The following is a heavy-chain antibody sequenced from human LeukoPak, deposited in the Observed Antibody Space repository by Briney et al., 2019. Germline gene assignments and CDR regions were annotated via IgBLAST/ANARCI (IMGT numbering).Heavy chain of an antibody. D-gene: IGHD3-22*01. Sequence: GGSLRLSCAASGFTFKKYDVTWVRQAPGKGLEWVSGIRASGGATYYADSVKGRFNISRDNSENTLYLLMNSLRGEDTAVYYCARESELLWDYYDSSGYPDYWGQGTLVTVSS. V-gene: IGHV3-23*01. CDR1: GFTFKKYD. CDR2: IRASGGAT. CDR3: ARESELLWDYYDSSGYPDY. J-gene: IGHJ4*02.